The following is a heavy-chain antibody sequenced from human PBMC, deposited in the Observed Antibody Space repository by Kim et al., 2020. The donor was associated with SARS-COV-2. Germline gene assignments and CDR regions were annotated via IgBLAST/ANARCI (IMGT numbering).Heavy chain of an antibody. Sequence: ADSVRGRLTIYRDNSKNTLFLQMDSLRVDDTAVYYCAKDLLYVPGRGYFDSWGQGVVVTVSS. V-gene: IGHV3-23*01. CDR3: AKDLLYVPGRGYFDS. J-gene: IGHJ4*02. D-gene: IGHD3-10*01.